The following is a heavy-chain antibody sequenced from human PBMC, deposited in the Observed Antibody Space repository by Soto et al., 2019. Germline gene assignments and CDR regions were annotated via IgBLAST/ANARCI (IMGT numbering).Heavy chain of an antibody. Sequence: DLEQSGAEVKRPGASVKVSCKASGYTFSDFDINWLRQDSGQEPEWMGWMNAKSGDTFFAQRFQCKFNMTWDTSLSTAYMEVGSLTSDDTAMYYCARGHPFNDAGFVVWVQGTTVAVSS. CDR3: ARGHPFNDAGFVV. V-gene: IGHV1-8*01. CDR1: GYTFSDFD. J-gene: IGHJ6*02. D-gene: IGHD2-8*01. CDR2: MNAKSGDT.